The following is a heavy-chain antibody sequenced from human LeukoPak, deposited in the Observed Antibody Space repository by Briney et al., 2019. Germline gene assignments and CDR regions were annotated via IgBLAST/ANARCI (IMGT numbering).Heavy chain of an antibody. CDR2: ISGSGGST. CDR3: AKDRRSSIAVAGPDDALDI. J-gene: IGHJ3*02. Sequence: GGSLRLSCAASGFIFSSYAMSWVRQAPGKGLEWVSAISGSGGSTYYADSVKGRFTISRDNSKNTLYLQMNSLRAEDTAVYYCAKDRRSSIAVAGPDDALDIWGQGTMVTVSS. CDR1: GFIFSSYA. D-gene: IGHD6-19*01. V-gene: IGHV3-23*01.